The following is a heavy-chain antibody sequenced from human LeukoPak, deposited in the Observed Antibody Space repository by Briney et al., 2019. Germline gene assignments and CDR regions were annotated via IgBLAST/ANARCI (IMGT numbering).Heavy chain of an antibody. V-gene: IGHV1-46*01. J-gene: IGHJ6*03. CDR1: GYTFTSYY. D-gene: IGHD3-3*01. CDR3: ARDRRRFFPLSPYYYYMDV. Sequence: ASVKVPCKASGYTFTSYYMHWVRQAPGQGLEWMGIINPSGGSTSYAQKFQGRVTMTRDTSTSTVYMELSSLRSEDTAVYYCARDRRRFFPLSPYYYYMDVWGKGTTVTVSS. CDR2: INPSGGST.